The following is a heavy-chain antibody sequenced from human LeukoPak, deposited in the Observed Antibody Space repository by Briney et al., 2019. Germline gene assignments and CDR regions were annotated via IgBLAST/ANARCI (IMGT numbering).Heavy chain of an antibody. J-gene: IGHJ4*02. CDR2: IYPGDSDT. Sequence: GESLKISCKGSGYSFTSYWIGWVRQMPGKGLEWMGIIYPGDSDTRYSPSFQGQVTISADKSISTAYLQWSSLEASDTAMYYCARQAENSGSYFDYWGQGTLVTVSS. CDR1: GYSFTSYW. V-gene: IGHV5-51*01. CDR3: ARQAENSGSYFDY. D-gene: IGHD1-26*01.